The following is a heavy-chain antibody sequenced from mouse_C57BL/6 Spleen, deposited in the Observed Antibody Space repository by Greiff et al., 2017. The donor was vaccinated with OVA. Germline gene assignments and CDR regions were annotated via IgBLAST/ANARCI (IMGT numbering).Heavy chain of an antibody. V-gene: IGHV5-17*01. CDR2: ISSGSSTI. D-gene: IGHD2-10*02. CDR3: ARTVSGWYFDV. CDR1: GFTFSDYG. J-gene: IGHJ1*03. Sequence: VQLKESGGGLVKPGGSLKLSCAASGFTFSDYGMHWVRQAPEKGLEWVAYISSGSSTIYYADTVKGRFTISRDNAKNTLFLQMTSLRSEDTAMYYCARTVSGWYFDVWGTGTTVTVAS.